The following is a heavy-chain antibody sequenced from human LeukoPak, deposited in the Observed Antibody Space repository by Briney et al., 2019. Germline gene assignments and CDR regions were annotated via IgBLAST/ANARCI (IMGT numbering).Heavy chain of an antibody. Sequence: SETLSLTCAVYGGSFSGYYWSWIRQPPGKGLEWIGEINHSGSTNYNPSLKSRVTISVDTSKNQFSLELSSVTAADTAVYYCARDLNGALGENYTDVWGKGTTVTISS. CDR3: ARDLNGALGENYTDV. CDR2: INHSGST. V-gene: IGHV4-34*01. J-gene: IGHJ6*03. CDR1: GGSFSGYY. D-gene: IGHD1-26*01.